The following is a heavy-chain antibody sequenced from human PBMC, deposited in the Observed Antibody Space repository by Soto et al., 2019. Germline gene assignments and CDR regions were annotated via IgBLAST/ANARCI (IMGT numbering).Heavy chain of an antibody. CDR2: IYYSGST. J-gene: IGHJ3*02. V-gene: IGHV4-30-4*01. Sequence: NPSETLSLTCTVSGGSISSGDYYWSWIRQPPGKGLEWIGYIYYSGSTYYNPSLKSRVTISVDTSKNQFSLKLSSVTAADTAVYYCARYQPASPGAFDIWGQGTMVTVSS. D-gene: IGHD2-2*01. CDR1: GGSISSGDYY. CDR3: ARYQPASPGAFDI.